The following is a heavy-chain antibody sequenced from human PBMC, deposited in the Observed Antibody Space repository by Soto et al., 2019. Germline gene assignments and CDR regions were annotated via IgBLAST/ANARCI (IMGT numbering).Heavy chain of an antibody. Sequence: SETLSLTCAVSGDSVSPYYLNWIRQPPGKGLEWIGYISYTESTKYNPSLKSRVTISLNTSKKQFSLKLGSVTAADTAVYYCARDQVQDSNAYGMDVWGQGTTVTVSS. CDR2: ISYTEST. J-gene: IGHJ6*02. CDR1: GDSVSPYY. D-gene: IGHD1-1*01. CDR3: ARDQVQDSNAYGMDV. V-gene: IGHV4-59*02.